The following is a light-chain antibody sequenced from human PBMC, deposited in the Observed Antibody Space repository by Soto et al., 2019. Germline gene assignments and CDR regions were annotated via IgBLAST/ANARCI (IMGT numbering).Light chain of an antibody. CDR1: QSISRY. CDR2: KAS. J-gene: IGKJ2*03. CDR3: QQYNNYPYS. Sequence: DIQMTQSPSTLSASVGDRVTITCRASQSISRYLAWYQQKPGKAPSVLSYKASNLESGVPPRFSGSGSGTEFTLTISSLQPDDFATYYCQQYNNYPYSFGQGTKLEIK. V-gene: IGKV1-5*03.